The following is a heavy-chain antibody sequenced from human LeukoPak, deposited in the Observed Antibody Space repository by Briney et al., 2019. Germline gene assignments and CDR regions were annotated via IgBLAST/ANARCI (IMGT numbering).Heavy chain of an antibody. V-gene: IGHV3-7*01. D-gene: IGHD2-8*02. J-gene: IGHJ4*02. CDR3: ARAPATNEWRCMDY. Sequence: GGSLRLSCAASGFTFSSYGMHWVRQAPGKGLEWVANVKQDGSEKRYVDPVKGRFTISRDNAKNSLYLQMNSLRAEDTAVYYCARAPATNEWRCMDYWGQGTLVTVSS. CDR2: VKQDGSEK. CDR1: GFTFSSYG.